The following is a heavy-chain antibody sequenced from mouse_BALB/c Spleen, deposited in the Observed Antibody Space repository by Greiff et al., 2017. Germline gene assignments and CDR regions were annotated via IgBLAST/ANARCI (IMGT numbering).Heavy chain of an antibody. Sequence: VQLQQSGAELVKPGASVKLSCTASGFNIKDTYMHWVKQRPEQGLEWIGRIDPANGNTKYDPKFQGKATITADTSSNTAYLQLSSLTSEDTAVYYCASYGKYGAWFAYWGQGTLVTVSA. CDR1: GFNIKDTY. CDR3: ASYGKYGAWFAY. J-gene: IGHJ3*01. V-gene: IGHV14-3*02. D-gene: IGHD2-1*01. CDR2: IDPANGNT.